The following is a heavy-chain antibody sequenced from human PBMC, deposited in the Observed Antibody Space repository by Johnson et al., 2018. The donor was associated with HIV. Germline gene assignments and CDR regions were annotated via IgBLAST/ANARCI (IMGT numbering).Heavy chain of an antibody. Sequence: QVQLVEPGGGVVQPGRSLRLSCAASGFTFSSYAMHWVRQAPGTGLEWVAVISYDGSNKFYEDSVKGRFIISRENSKNKLYLQMNSLRPEDTALYYCAKEVPDKFDVWGQGTMVTVSS. CDR2: ISYDGSNK. J-gene: IGHJ3*01. CDR3: AKEVPDKFDV. CDR1: GFTFSSYA. V-gene: IGHV3-30-3*01.